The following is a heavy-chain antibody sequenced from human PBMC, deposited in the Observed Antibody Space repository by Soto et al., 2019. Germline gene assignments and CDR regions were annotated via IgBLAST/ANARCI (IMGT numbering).Heavy chain of an antibody. D-gene: IGHD3-3*01. CDR2: INPNSGGT. Sequence: ASVKVSCKASGYTFTGYYMHWVRQAPGQGLEWMGWINPNSGGTNYAQKFQGWVTMTRDTSISTAYMELSRLRSDDTAVYYCARGRYDFWSGPILNYYYYMDVWGKGTTVTVSS. J-gene: IGHJ6*03. V-gene: IGHV1-2*04. CDR3: ARGRYDFWSGPILNYYYYMDV. CDR1: GYTFTGYY.